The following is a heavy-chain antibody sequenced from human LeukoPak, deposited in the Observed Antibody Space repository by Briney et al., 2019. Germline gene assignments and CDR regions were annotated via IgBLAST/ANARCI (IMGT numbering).Heavy chain of an antibody. CDR1: GDSVSSNSAA. J-gene: IGHJ4*02. V-gene: IGHV6-1*01. Sequence: SQTLSLTCAISGDSVSSNSAAWNWIRQSPSRGLEWLGRTYYRSKWYNDYAVSVKSRITINPDTSKNQFSLQLNTLRPEDTAVYYCVQGWRDNWGQGTLVTVSS. D-gene: IGHD2-15*01. CDR2: TYYRSKWYN. CDR3: VQGWRDN.